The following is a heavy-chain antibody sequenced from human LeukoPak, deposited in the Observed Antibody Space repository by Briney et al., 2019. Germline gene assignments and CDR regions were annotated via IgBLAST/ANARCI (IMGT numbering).Heavy chain of an antibody. CDR3: ATAASDVGSMDY. V-gene: IGHV3-21*01. CDR2: ISSSSYI. CDR1: GFTFSSYS. Sequence: GGSLRLSCAASGFTFSSYSMNWVRQAPGKGLEWVSSISSSSYIYYADSVKGRFTISRDNAKNSLFLQMSSLRAEDTAVYYCATAASDVGSMDYWGQGTLVTVSS. D-gene: IGHD3-16*01. J-gene: IGHJ4*02.